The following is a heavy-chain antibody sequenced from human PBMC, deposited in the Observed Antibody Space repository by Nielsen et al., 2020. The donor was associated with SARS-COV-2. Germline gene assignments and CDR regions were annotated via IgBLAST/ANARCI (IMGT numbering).Heavy chain of an antibody. J-gene: IGHJ4*02. D-gene: IGHD1-26*01. CDR3: ARDPGLGATYYDH. Sequence: SETLSLTCTVSGGSISSSSYYWGWIRQPPGKGLEWIGSIYYSGSTYYNPSLKSRVTISVDTSKNQFSLKLSPVTAADTAVYYCARDPGLGATYYDHWGQGTLVTVSS. CDR2: IYYSGST. CDR1: GGSISSSSYY. V-gene: IGHV4-39*02.